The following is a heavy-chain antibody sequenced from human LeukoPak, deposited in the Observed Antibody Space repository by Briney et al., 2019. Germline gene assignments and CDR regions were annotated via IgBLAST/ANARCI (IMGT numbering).Heavy chain of an antibody. CDR3: ARGVAGPGYYYYYMDV. CDR1: GGTFSSYA. V-gene: IGHV1-69*05. J-gene: IGHJ6*03. D-gene: IGHD3-3*01. CDR2: IIPIFGTA. Sequence: SVKVSCKASGGTFSSYAISWVRQAPGQGLEWMGGIIPIFGTANYAQKFQGRVTITTDESTSTAYMELSSLRSDDTAVYYCARGVAGPGYYYYYMDVWGKGTTVTVSS.